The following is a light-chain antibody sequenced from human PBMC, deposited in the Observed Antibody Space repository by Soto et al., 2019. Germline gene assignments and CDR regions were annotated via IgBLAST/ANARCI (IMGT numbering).Light chain of an antibody. V-gene: IGKV3-15*01. CDR3: QQYNKWPRT. J-gene: IGKJ1*01. CDR1: QSVVTH. CDR2: DAS. Sequence: EVVMTQSPVTLSLSPGDRATVSCRASQSVVTHLAWFQQKPGQPPRLLIYDASATPTGIPARFSGSGSGTEFTLTISSLQSEDFAVYYCQQYNKWPRTFGQGTKVE.